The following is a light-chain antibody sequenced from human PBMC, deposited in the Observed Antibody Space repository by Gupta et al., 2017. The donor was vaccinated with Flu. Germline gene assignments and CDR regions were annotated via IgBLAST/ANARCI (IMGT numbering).Light chain of an antibody. CDR2: GAS. CDR1: EAVSNF. CDR3: QQYANSPRS. Sequence: PVTLSVSPGERATLSCGTSEAVSNFLAWYQQKPGQGPRLVIFGASSRAAGTPDRFTGSGSGTDFTLTINSLEPEDFAVYYCQQYANSPRSFGPGTKVDI. V-gene: IGKV3-20*01. J-gene: IGKJ3*01.